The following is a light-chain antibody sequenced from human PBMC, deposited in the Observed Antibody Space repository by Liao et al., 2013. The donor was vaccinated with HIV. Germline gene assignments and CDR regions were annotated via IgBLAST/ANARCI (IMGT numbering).Light chain of an antibody. CDR3: QAWDSSTYWV. V-gene: IGLV3-21*01. CDR1: NIGSKS. Sequence: SYVLTQPPSVSVAPGKTARITCGGNNIGSKSVHWYQQKPGQAPVLVIYYGRDRPSGIPERFSGSNSGNTATLTITRVEAGDEADYYCQAWDSSTYWVFGGGTKLTVL. J-gene: IGLJ3*02. CDR2: YGR.